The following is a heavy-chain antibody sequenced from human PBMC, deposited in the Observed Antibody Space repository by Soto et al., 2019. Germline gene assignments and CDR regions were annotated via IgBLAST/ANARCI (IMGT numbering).Heavy chain of an antibody. CDR3: ARGYRLIAVAGSTFDY. V-gene: IGHV4-30-4*01. CDR2: IYYSGST. J-gene: IGHJ4*02. CDR1: GGSISSGDYY. D-gene: IGHD6-19*01. Sequence: PSETLSLTCTVSGGSISSGDYYWSWIRQPPGKGLEWIGYIYYSGSTYYNPSLKSRVTISVDTSKNQFSLKLSSVTAADTAVYYCARGYRLIAVAGSTFDYWGQGTLVTVS.